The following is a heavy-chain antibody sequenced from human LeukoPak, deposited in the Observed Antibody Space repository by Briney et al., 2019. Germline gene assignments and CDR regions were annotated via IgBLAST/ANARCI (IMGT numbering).Heavy chain of an antibody. CDR3: ARSISVTTRSDFDY. Sequence: GGSLRLSCGATGFSFSNFGMHWVRQAPGKGLEWVACIRYDGSAQYYVDSVKGRFTISRDNSKRTLYLQMNSLRAEDTAVYYCARSISVTTRSDFDYWGQGTLVTVSS. CDR2: IRYDGSAQ. D-gene: IGHD4-17*01. CDR1: GFSFSNFG. V-gene: IGHV3-30*02. J-gene: IGHJ4*02.